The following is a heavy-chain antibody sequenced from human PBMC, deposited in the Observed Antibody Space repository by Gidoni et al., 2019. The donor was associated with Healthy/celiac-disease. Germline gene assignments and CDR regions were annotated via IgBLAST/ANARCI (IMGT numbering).Heavy chain of an antibody. V-gene: IGHV4-61*01. Sequence: QVQLQESGPGLVTPSATLSPTCTVSGGSVSSGSYYWGWIRQPPGKGLEWIGYIYYSGSTNYNPSLKSRVTISVDTSKNQFSLKLSSVTAADTAVYYCARGPVLRFLRALFDPWGQGTLVTVSS. CDR2: IYYSGST. J-gene: IGHJ5*02. CDR3: ARGPVLRFLRALFDP. D-gene: IGHD3-3*01. CDR1: GGSVSSGSYY.